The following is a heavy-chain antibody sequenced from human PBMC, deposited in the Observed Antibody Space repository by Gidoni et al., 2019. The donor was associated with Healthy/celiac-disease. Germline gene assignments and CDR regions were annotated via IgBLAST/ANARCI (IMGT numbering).Heavy chain of an antibody. Sequence: QVQLVESGGGVVQPGRSLRLSCAASGFTCSSYAMHWVRQAPGKGLEWVAVISYDGSNKYYADSVKGRFTISRDNSKNTLYLQMNSLRAEDTAVYYCARENQGGGAIYYYYGMDVWGQGTTVTVSS. CDR3: ARENQGGGAIYYYYGMDV. J-gene: IGHJ6*02. D-gene: IGHD3-16*01. CDR1: GFTCSSYA. CDR2: ISYDGSNK. V-gene: IGHV3-30*04.